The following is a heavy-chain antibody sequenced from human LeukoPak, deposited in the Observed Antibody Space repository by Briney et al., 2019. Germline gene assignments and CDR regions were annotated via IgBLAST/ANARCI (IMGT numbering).Heavy chain of an antibody. CDR1: GFTFSSYA. D-gene: IGHD2-2*01. J-gene: IGHJ4*02. CDR3: AKDAFYCSSTSCYIKH. Sequence: PGGSLRLSCAASGFTFSSYAMSWVRQAPGKGLEWVSAISGSGGSTYYAGSVKGRFTISRDNSKNTLYLQMNSLRAEDTAVYYCAKDAFYCSSTSCYIKHWGQGTLVTVSS. V-gene: IGHV3-23*01. CDR2: ISGSGGST.